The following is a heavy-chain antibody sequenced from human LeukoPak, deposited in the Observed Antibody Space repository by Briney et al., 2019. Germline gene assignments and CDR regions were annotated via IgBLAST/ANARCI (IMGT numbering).Heavy chain of an antibody. CDR3: ARGGTYHYDISGY. CDR2: INPSGGST. Sequence: ASVKVSCTSSGYAFTSYYMHWVRQAPGQGLEWMGIINPSGGSTSYAQKFPGRVTLTRDTSTRTVYMELSSLTSVDTAVYYCARGGTYHYDISGYWGQGTLVTVSS. V-gene: IGHV1-46*01. J-gene: IGHJ4*02. D-gene: IGHD3-22*01. CDR1: GYAFTSYY.